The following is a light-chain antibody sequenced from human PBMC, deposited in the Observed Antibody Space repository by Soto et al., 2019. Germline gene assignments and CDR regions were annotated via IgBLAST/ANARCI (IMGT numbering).Light chain of an antibody. V-gene: IGLV2-14*03. Sequence: QSSLTQPASVSGSPGQSITIPCTGTDSDVGGYNYVSWYQQHPGKAPKLMIYEVINRPSGVSTRFSGSKSASTASLNISGLQAEDEADYYCSSYTGSRTLVFGGGTKLTVL. CDR3: SSYTGSRTLV. J-gene: IGLJ3*02. CDR1: DSDVGGYNY. CDR2: EVI.